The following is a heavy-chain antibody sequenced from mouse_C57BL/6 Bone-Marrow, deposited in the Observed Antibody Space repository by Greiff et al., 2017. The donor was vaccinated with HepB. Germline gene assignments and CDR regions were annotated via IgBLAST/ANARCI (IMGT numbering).Heavy chain of an antibody. D-gene: IGHD1-1*01. V-gene: IGHV1-72*01. J-gene: IGHJ2*01. CDR3: ASSYYYGSSYLDY. CDR1: GYTFTSYW. Sequence: QVQLQQSGAELVKPGASVKLSCKASGYTFTSYWMHWVKQRPGRGLEWIGMIDPNSGGTKYNEKFKSKATLTVDKPSSTAYMQLSSLTSEDSAVYYCASSYYYGSSYLDYWGQGTTLTVSS. CDR2: IDPNSGGT.